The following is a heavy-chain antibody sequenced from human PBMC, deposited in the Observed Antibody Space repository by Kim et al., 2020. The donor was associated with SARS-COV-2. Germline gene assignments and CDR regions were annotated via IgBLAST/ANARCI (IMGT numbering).Heavy chain of an antibody. J-gene: IGHJ6*02. CDR2: IIPIFGTA. CDR3: ARDDGGYDVGGHYYGMDV. CDR1: GGTFSSYA. D-gene: IGHD5-12*01. V-gene: IGHV1-69*13. Sequence: SVKVSCKASGGTFSSYAISWVRQAPGQGLEWMGGIIPIFGTANYAQKFQGRVTITADESTSTAYMELSSLRSEDTAVYYCARDDGGYDVGGHYYGMDVWGQGTTVTVSS.